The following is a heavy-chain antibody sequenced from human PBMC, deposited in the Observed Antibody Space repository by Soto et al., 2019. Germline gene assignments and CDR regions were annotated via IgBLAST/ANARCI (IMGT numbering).Heavy chain of an antibody. Sequence: QLQLQESGPGLVKPSETLSLTCTVSGGSVSSSSYYWGWIRQPPGKGLEWIGNIYYSGSTYYNPSLKSRITISVDTSKNQFSLRLSSVTAADTALYYCARHSSSGDWYFDLWGRGTLVTVSS. D-gene: IGHD6-13*01. CDR1: GGSVSSSSYY. CDR3: ARHSSSGDWYFDL. J-gene: IGHJ2*01. V-gene: IGHV4-39*01. CDR2: IYYSGST.